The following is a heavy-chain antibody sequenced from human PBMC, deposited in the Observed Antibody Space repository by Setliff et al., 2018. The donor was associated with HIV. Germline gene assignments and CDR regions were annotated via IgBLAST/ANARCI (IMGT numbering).Heavy chain of an antibody. Sequence: GASVKVSCKASGYSLTSYSINWVRQAPGQGLEWMGCINFNAGNPTYAHGFTGRFVFSVDTPVSTAYLRIFNLKAEDTAVYYCTRDHTPPPNYDFWSGQLDLRNIFYYMDVWGTGSPVTVSS. V-gene: IGHV7-4-1*01. CDR1: GYSLTSYS. D-gene: IGHD3-3*01. CDR3: TRDHTPPPNYDFWSGQLDLRNIFYYMDV. J-gene: IGHJ6*03. CDR2: INFNAGNP.